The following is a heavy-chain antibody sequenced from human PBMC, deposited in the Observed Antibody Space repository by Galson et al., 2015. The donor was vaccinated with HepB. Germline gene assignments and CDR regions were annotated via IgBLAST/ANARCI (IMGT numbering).Heavy chain of an antibody. CDR2: VSSLGSNT. CDR1: GFTFRNYA. CDR3: ARAWDYQGLDWFDP. D-gene: IGHD4/OR15-4a*01. V-gene: IGHV3-21*01. J-gene: IGHJ5*02. Sequence: SLRLSCAGSGFTFRNYAMHWVRQAPGKGLEWVAYVSSLGSNTYYADSVKGRFTLYRDNAKNSLYLQMDTLTAEDTAVYYCARAWDYQGLDWFDPWGKGTLVSVSS.